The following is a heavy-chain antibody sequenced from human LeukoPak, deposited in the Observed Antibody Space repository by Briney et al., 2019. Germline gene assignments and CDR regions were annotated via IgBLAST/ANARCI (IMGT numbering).Heavy chain of an antibody. Sequence: GGSLRLSCAASGFTFSGFGMTWVRQAPGKGLEWVSAISGSGGSTYYADSVKGRFTISRDNSKNTLCLQMNSLRAEDTAVYYCAKIGGYSSSWYRHPAHLTPFDYWGQGTLVTVSS. J-gene: IGHJ4*02. D-gene: IGHD6-13*01. CDR3: AKIGGYSSSWYRHPAHLTPFDY. CDR2: ISGSGGST. V-gene: IGHV3-23*01. CDR1: GFTFSGFG.